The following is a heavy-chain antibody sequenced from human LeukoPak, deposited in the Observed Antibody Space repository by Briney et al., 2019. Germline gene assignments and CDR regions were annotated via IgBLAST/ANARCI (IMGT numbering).Heavy chain of an antibody. V-gene: IGHV4-30-4*01. D-gene: IGHD3-10*01. CDR1: GGSISSGVYY. J-gene: IGHJ4*02. Sequence: PSETLSLTCTVSGGSISSGVYYWSWIRQPPGKGLGWIGYIYYSGSTYYNPSLKSRVTISVDTSKNQFSLKLSSVTAADTAVYYCARQSEYYYGSGSYRFSDYWGQGTLVTVSS. CDR3: ARQSEYYYGSGSYRFSDY. CDR2: IYYSGST.